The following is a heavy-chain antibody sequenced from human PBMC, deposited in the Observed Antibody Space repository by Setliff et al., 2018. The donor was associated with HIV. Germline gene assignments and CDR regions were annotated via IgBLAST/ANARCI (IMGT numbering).Heavy chain of an antibody. CDR1: GYTFTDYA. CDR3: ARASGGNSVENGFDI. Sequence: GASVKVSCKASGYTFTDYAITWVRQAPGQGLEWMGWISNYNGNTNYAQKFHGRVTMTTDTSTRAAYMEMRGLTYDDTAVYYCARASGGNSVENGFDIWGQGTMVTVSS. J-gene: IGHJ3*02. CDR2: ISNYNGNT. D-gene: IGHD1-26*01. V-gene: IGHV1-18*01.